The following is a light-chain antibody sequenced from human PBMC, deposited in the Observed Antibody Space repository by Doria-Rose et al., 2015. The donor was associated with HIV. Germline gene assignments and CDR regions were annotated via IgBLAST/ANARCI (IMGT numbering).Light chain of an antibody. J-gene: IGKJ3*01. CDR2: WAS. CDR1: QSLLYTSKNY. Sequence: DIRVTQSPESLGMSLGERATLNCKSNQSLLYTSKNYLAWCQQKPGQPPKLLIYWASTRQSGVPARFSGSGSGTDFTLTISSLEAEDVAVYYCQQYYGTPSFGPGTTVDIK. V-gene: IGKV4-1*01. CDR3: QQYYGTPS.